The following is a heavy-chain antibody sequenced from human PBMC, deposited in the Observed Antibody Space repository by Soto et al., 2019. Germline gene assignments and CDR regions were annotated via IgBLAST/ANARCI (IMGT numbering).Heavy chain of an antibody. V-gene: IGHV4-34*01. D-gene: IGHD6-13*01. Sequence: SEALSLTCAVYGGSFSGYYWSWIRQPPGKGLEWVAEINDSGSSNYNPTLKSRVTISVDTSKNQYSLKLRSVIAADTAVYYCARDVRGWTAAAGNYYYYGMDVWGQGTTVTVSS. CDR1: GGSFSGYY. J-gene: IGHJ6*02. CDR3: ARDVRGWTAAAGNYYYYGMDV. CDR2: INDSGSS.